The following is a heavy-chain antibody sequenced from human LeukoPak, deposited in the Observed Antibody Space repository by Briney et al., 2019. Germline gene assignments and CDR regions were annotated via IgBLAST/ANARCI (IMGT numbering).Heavy chain of an antibody. CDR2: ISSSGETK. V-gene: IGHV3-48*03. J-gene: IGHJ6*02. D-gene: IGHD3-9*01. CDR1: GFTISSYE. Sequence: GGSLRLSCAASGFTISSYEMNWVRQAPGKGLEWVSHISSSGETKTYADSVQGRFTISRDNAKNSLFLQMNSLRDEDTAVYYCARVRPNFDNFGMDVWGQGTTVTVSS. CDR3: ARVRPNFDNFGMDV.